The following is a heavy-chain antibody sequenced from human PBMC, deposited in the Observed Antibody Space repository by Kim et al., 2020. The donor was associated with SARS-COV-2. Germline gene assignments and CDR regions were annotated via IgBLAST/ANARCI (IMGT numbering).Heavy chain of an antibody. Sequence: SETLSLTCTVSGGSISSSSYYWGWIRQPPGKGLEWIGSIYYSGSTYYNPSLKSRVTISVDTSKNQFSLKLSSVTAADTAVYYCARRYYDSSGYTWGYWGQGTLVTVSS. CDR2: IYYSGST. J-gene: IGHJ4*02. V-gene: IGHV4-39*01. CDR1: GGSISSSSYY. CDR3: ARRYYDSSGYTWGY. D-gene: IGHD3-22*01.